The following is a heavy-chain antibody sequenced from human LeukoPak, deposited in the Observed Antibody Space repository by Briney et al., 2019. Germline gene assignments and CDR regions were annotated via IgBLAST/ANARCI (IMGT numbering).Heavy chain of an antibody. D-gene: IGHD3-22*01. Sequence: ASVKVSCKASGYTFTGYYMHWVRQAPGQGLEWMGRINPNSGGTNYAQKFQGRVTMTRDTSISTAYMELSRLRSDDTAVYYCARDELYYYDSSGYQAIDYWGQGTLVTVSS. J-gene: IGHJ4*02. CDR2: INPNSGGT. V-gene: IGHV1-2*06. CDR3: ARDELYYYDSSGYQAIDY. CDR1: GYTFTGYY.